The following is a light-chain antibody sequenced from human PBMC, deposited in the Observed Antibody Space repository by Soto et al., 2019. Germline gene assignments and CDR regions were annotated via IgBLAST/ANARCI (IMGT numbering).Light chain of an antibody. CDR3: QQDNSTPPQRT. J-gene: IGKJ1*01. CDR2: WAS. Sequence: DIVMTQSPDSLAVSLGERATINCKSSQSVLYSSNNKNYLAWYQQKPGQPPKLLIYWASTRESGVPDRFSGSGSRPDFTLTISSLQAEDVAVYYCQQDNSTPPQRTFGQGTKV. V-gene: IGKV4-1*01. CDR1: QSVLYSSNNKNY.